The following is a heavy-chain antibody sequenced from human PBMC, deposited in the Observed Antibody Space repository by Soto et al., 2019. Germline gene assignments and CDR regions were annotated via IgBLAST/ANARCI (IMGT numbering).Heavy chain of an antibody. D-gene: IGHD6-19*01. CDR2: IDPDDSDT. CDR3: ARPLPPGGSGWISYYY. Sequence: GESLKISCQASGYSFTNYWIAWVRQVPGKGLEWMDIIDPDDSDTRYNPSFEGHVTISADKSISTAYLQWSSLKASDTAIYYCARPLPPGGSGWISYYYWGQGSLVTVSS. J-gene: IGHJ4*02. V-gene: IGHV5-51*01. CDR1: GYSFTNYW.